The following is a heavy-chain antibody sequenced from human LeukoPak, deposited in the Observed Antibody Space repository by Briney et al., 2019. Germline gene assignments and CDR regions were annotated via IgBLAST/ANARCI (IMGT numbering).Heavy chain of an antibody. CDR1: GFTFSSYA. V-gene: IGHV3-23*01. Sequence: GGSLRLSCAASGFTFSSYAMSWVRQAPGKGLEWVSAISGSGGSTYYADSVKGRFTISRDNSKNTLYLQMNSLRAEDTAVYYCAKEGLYYDFWSGYSHFDYWGQGTLVTVSS. CDR2: ISGSGGST. CDR3: AKEGLYYDFWSGYSHFDY. J-gene: IGHJ4*02. D-gene: IGHD3-3*01.